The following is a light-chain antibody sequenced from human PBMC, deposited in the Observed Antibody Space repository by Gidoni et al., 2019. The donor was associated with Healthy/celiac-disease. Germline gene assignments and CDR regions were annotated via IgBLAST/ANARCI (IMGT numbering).Light chain of an antibody. CDR3: SSYTSSSTLDWV. J-gene: IGLJ3*02. V-gene: IGLV2-14*01. CDR1: SSDVGGYNY. Sequence: QSALPQPAPVSGSPGQSTTNPCTGTSSDVGGYNYVSWYQQHPGKAPKLMIYDVSNRPSGVSNRFSGSKSGNTASLTISGLQAEDEADYYCSSYTSSSTLDWVFGGGTKLTVL. CDR2: DVS.